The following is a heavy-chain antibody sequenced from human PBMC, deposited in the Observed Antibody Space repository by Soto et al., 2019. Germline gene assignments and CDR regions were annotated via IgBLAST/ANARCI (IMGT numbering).Heavy chain of an antibody. D-gene: IGHD6-19*01. CDR3: AREGRVGGIDY. V-gene: IGHV3-48*03. CDR1: GFTLSIHE. Sequence: PGGSLRLSCAASGFTLSIHEMNWVRQAPGKGLEWVSYISSIGVATYYAGSVKGRFTISRDNAKNSLYLQMNSLRAEDTAVYYCAREGRVGGIDYWGQGTPVTVSS. CDR2: ISSIGVAT. J-gene: IGHJ4*02.